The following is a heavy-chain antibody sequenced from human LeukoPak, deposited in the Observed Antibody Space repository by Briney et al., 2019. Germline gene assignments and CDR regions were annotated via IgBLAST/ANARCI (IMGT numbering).Heavy chain of an antibody. CDR1: GFTFSTYA. Sequence: VRSRRLSWAASGFTFSTYAMNWVRQAPGKGLDWLSSISANGGDTYYADSVKGRFTSSRDNSKNMLYLQMNSLRAEDTAVYFCAKDRTSGWPYWYFDLWGRGTLVTVSS. D-gene: IGHD6-19*01. CDR3: AKDRTSGWPYWYFDL. V-gene: IGHV3-23*01. J-gene: IGHJ2*01. CDR2: ISANGGDT.